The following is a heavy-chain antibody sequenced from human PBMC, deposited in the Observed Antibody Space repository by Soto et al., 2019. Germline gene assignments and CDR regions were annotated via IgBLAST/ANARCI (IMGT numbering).Heavy chain of an antibody. V-gene: IGHV3-48*01. Sequence: EVQLVESGGGLVQPGGSLRLSCAASGFTFSSYSMNWVRQAPGKGLEWVSYISSSSSTIYYADSVKGRFTISRDNAKNSLYLQMNSLRAEDTAVYYCASDPEWQDAFDIWGQGTMVTVSS. CDR1: GFTFSSYS. D-gene: IGHD3-3*01. J-gene: IGHJ3*02. CDR2: ISSSSSTI. CDR3: ASDPEWQDAFDI.